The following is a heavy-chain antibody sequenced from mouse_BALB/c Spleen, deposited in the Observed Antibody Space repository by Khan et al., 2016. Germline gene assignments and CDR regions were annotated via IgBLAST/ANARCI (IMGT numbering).Heavy chain of an antibody. D-gene: IGHD1-1*01. Sequence: EVQLQESGPGLVKPSQSLSLTCSVTGYSITSGYYWNWIRQFPGNKLEWMGYISYDGNNNYNPSLKNRISITRDTSKNQFFLKLNYVTTEDTATXDCARWDYGSRRYYLDYWGQGTTLTVSS. J-gene: IGHJ2*01. V-gene: IGHV3-6*02. CDR3: ARWDYGSRRYYLDY. CDR1: GYSITSGYY. CDR2: ISYDGNN.